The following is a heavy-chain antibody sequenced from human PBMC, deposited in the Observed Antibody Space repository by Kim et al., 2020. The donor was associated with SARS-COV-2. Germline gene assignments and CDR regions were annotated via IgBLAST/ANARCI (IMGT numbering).Heavy chain of an antibody. J-gene: IGHJ4*02. V-gene: IGHV3-21*01. CDR1: GFTFSSYS. CDR3: ARVDTAKDY. D-gene: IGHD5-18*01. Sequence: GGSLRLSCAASGFTFSSYSMNWVRQAPGNGLEWVSSISSSSSYINYADSVKGRFTISRDNAKNSLYLQMNSLRAEDTAVHYCARVDTAKDYWGQGTLVTVSS. CDR2: ISSSSSYI.